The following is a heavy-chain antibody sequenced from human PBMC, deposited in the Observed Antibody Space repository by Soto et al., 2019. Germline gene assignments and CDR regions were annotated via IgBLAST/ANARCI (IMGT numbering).Heavy chain of an antibody. CDR1: GFTFSSYA. V-gene: IGHV3-23*01. D-gene: IGHD3-10*01. Sequence: EVQLLESGGGLVQPGGSLRLSCAASGFTFSSYAMSWVRQAPGKGLEWVSAISGSGGSTYYADSVKGRFTISRDNSKNTLYLQMNSLRAEDTAVYYCVRSELFRITMVRGAHIPLSLHYYYGMDVWGQGTTVTVSS. J-gene: IGHJ6*02. CDR3: VRSELFRITMVRGAHIPLSLHYYYGMDV. CDR2: ISGSGGST.